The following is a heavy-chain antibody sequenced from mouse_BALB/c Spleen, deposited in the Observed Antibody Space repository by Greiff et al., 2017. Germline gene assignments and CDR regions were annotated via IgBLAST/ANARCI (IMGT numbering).Heavy chain of an antibody. V-gene: IGHV2-9*02. CDR3: ARNWGITTVHWYFDV. CDR2: IWAGGST. D-gene: IGHD1-1*01. Sequence: VKLMESGPGLVAPSQSLSITCTVSGFSLTSYGVHWVRQPPGKGLEWLGVIWAGGSTNYNSALMSRLSISKDNSKSQVFLKMNSLQADDTAIYYCARNWGITTVHWYFDVWGAGTTVTVSS. J-gene: IGHJ1*01. CDR1: GFSLTSYG.